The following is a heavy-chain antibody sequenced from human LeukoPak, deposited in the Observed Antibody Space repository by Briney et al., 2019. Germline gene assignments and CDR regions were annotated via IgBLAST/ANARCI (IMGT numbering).Heavy chain of an antibody. CDR2: ISSSGSTI. Sequence: GGSLRLSCAASGFTFSSYEMNWVRQAPGKWLEWVSYISSSGSTIYYADSVKGRFTISRDNAKNSLYLQMNSLRAEDTAVYYCARDLRGSALMGAFDIWGQGTMVTVSS. D-gene: IGHD3-16*01. V-gene: IGHV3-48*03. J-gene: IGHJ3*02. CDR3: ARDLRGSALMGAFDI. CDR1: GFTFSSYE.